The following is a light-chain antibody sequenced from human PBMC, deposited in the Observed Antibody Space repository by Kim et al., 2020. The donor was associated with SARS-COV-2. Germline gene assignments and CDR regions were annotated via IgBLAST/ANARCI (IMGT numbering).Light chain of an antibody. J-gene: IGKJ1*01. Sequence: EIVLTQSPGTLSLSPGERATLSCRASQSVDNNYLAWYQQRPGQAPRLLIYGASSRATGIPDRFSGSGSGTDFILTISRLESEDFAVYYCQEYVGSPQTFGQGTKVDIK. V-gene: IGKV3-20*01. CDR2: GAS. CDR3: QEYVGSPQT. CDR1: QSVDNNY.